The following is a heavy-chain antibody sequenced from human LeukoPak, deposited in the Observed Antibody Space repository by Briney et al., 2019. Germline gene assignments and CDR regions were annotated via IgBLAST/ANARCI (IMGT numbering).Heavy chain of an antibody. CDR2: ILASGSPT. Sequence: GGSLRLSCAASGFNFNSYTMNWVRQAPGKGLQWVANILASGSPTYYADSVKGRFTISRDNSKNTLYLQMNSLRAEDTAVYYCARDLLIAAENGMDVWGQGTTVTVSS. J-gene: IGHJ6*02. D-gene: IGHD6-13*01. V-gene: IGHV3-23*01. CDR3: ARDLLIAAENGMDV. CDR1: GFNFNSYT.